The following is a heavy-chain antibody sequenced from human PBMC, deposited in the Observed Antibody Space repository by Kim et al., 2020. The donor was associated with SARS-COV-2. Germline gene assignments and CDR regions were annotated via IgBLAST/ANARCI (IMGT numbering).Heavy chain of an antibody. J-gene: IGHJ4*02. CDR1: GFTFSSYA. V-gene: IGHV3-23*01. CDR3: AKVKWFGELFSPFDY. D-gene: IGHD3-10*01. CDR2: ISGSGGST. Sequence: GGSLRLSCAASGFTFSSYAMSWVRQAPGKGLEWVSAISGSGGSTYYADSVKGRFTISRDNSKNTLYLQMNSLRAEDTAVYYCAKVKWFGELFSPFDYWGQGTLVTVSS.